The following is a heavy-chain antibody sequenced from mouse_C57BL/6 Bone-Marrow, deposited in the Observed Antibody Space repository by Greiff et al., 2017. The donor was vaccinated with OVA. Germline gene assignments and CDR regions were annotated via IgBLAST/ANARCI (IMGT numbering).Heavy chain of an antibody. Sequence: QVHVKQSGAELVKPGASVKLSCKASGYTFTSYWMHWVKQRPGQGLEWIGMIHPNSGSTNYNEKFKSKATLTVDKSSSTAYMQLSSLTSEDSAVYYCARLTGEDYWGQGTSVTVSS. CDR3: ARLTGEDY. J-gene: IGHJ4*01. V-gene: IGHV1-64*01. CDR1: GYTFTSYW. CDR2: IHPNSGST. D-gene: IGHD4-1*01.